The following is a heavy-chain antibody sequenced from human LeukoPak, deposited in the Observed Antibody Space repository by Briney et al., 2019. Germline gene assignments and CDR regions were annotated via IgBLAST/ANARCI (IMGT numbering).Heavy chain of an antibody. Sequence: SETLSLTCTVSGGSISSHYWSWIRQPPGKGLEWIGYIYYSGSTNYNPSLKSRVTISVDTSKNQFSLKLSSVTAADTAVYYCARGRTADYWGQGTLVTVSS. CDR3: ARGRTADY. CDR1: GGSISSHY. J-gene: IGHJ4*02. CDR2: IYYSGST. V-gene: IGHV4-59*11. D-gene: IGHD1-1*01.